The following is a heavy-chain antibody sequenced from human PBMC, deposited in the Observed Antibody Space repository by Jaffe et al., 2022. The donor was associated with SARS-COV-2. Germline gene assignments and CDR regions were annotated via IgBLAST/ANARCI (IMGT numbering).Heavy chain of an antibody. CDR2: SSGGGDST. D-gene: IGHD1-26*01. CDR1: GFNFRNYA. Sequence: EVQLLESGGGLVQPGGSLRLSCAASGFNFRNYAMSWVRQAPGKGLEWVSTSSGGGDSTYYTDSVKGRFTISRDNSKNTLYLQMNSLRAEDTAVYHCAKVGSATRANWFDPWGQGTLVTVSS. J-gene: IGHJ5*02. V-gene: IGHV3-23*01. CDR3: AKVGSATRANWFDP.